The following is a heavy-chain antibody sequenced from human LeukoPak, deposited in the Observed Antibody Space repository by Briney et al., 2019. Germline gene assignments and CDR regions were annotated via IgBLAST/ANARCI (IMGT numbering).Heavy chain of an antibody. V-gene: IGHV1-18*01. Sequence: ASVKVSCKASGYTFTSYGISWVRQAPGQGLEWMRWISAYNGNTNYAQKLQGRVTMTTDTSTSTAYMELSSLRSEDTAVYYCARGSDYDFWSGYSPFDPWGQGTLVTVSS. J-gene: IGHJ5*02. CDR2: ISAYNGNT. D-gene: IGHD3-3*01. CDR1: GYTFTSYG. CDR3: ARGSDYDFWSGYSPFDP.